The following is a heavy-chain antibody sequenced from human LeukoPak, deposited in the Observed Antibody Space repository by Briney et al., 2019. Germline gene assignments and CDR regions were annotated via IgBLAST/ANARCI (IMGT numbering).Heavy chain of an antibody. J-gene: IGHJ4*02. D-gene: IGHD5-18*01. CDR1: GLTFSSYG. CDR2: IRYDGSNK. CDR3: AKFASRGTAMDTLTVDY. V-gene: IGHV3-30*02. Sequence: PGGSLRLSCAASGLTFSSYGMHWVRQAPGKGLEWVAFIRYDGSNKYYADSVKGRFTISRDNSKNTLYLQMNSLRAEDTAVYYCAKFASRGTAMDTLTVDYWGQGTLVTVSS.